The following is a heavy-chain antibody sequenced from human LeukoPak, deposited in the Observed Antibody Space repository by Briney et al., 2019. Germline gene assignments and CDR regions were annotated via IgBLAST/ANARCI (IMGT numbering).Heavy chain of an antibody. V-gene: IGHV3-30*03. Sequence: GGSLRLSCAASGFTFSSYGMHWVRQAPGKGLEWVAVISYDGSNKYYADSVKGRFTISRDNSKNTLYLQMDSLRAEDTAVYYCARAHGDYSGYYFDYWGQGTLVTVSS. D-gene: IGHD4-17*01. J-gene: IGHJ4*02. CDR1: GFTFSSYG. CDR3: ARAHGDYSGYYFDY. CDR2: ISYDGSNK.